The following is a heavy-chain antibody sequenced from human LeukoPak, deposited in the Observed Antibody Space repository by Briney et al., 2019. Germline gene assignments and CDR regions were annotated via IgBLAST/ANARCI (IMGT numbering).Heavy chain of an antibody. V-gene: IGHV4-39*06. CDR2: VYYNGAT. Sequence: SETLSLTCAVSGASVSSSYYFWGWLRQPPGEKPEWLGSVYYNGATYYNPSLRSRVTISLDTSKNQFTLTVTSVTVADTALYFCASRIVVSPTAIGTWFDSWGQGTLVTVSS. J-gene: IGHJ5*01. D-gene: IGHD2-2*01. CDR1: GASVSSSYYF. CDR3: ASRIVVSPTAIGTWFDS.